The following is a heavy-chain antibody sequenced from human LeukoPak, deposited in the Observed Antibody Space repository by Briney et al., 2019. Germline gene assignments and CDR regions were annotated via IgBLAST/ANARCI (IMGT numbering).Heavy chain of an antibody. CDR2: INPNSGGT. CDR1: GYTFTGYY. J-gene: IGHJ6*03. D-gene: IGHD2-2*01. Sequence: ASVKVSCKASGYTFTGYYMHWVRQAPGQGLEWMGWINPNSGGTNYAQKIQGRVTITRDTSISTAYMELSRLRSDDTAVYYCARDNHCSSTSCYDYYYYMDVWGKGTTVTVSS. CDR3: ARDNHCSSTSCYDYYYYMDV. V-gene: IGHV1-2*02.